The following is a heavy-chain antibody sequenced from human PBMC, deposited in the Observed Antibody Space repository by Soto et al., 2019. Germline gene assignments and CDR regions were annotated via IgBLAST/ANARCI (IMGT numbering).Heavy chain of an antibody. J-gene: IGHJ5*02. CDR3: AKHPGDPYYYGSWSYTNWFDP. D-gene: IGHD3-10*01. V-gene: IGHV3-23*01. CDR2: ISGSGGST. Sequence: EVQLLESGGGLVQPGGSLRLSCAASGFTFSSYAMSWVRQAPGKGLEWVSAISGSGGSTYYADSVKGRFTISRDNSKNTLYLQMNSLRAEDTAVYYCAKHPGDPYYYGSWSYTNWFDPWGQGTLVTVSS. CDR1: GFTFSSYA.